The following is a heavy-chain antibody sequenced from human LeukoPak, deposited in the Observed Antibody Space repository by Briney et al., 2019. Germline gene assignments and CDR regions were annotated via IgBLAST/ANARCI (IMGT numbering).Heavy chain of an antibody. J-gene: IGHJ4*02. CDR1: GFTFSGYW. CDR2: INSDGSST. V-gene: IGHV3-74*01. Sequence: GGSLRLSCAASGFTFSGYWMHWVRPAPGRGLVGVSRINSDGSSTRYADSVKGRFTISIDNAKNTLYLQMNSLKTEDTAVYYCTTSDYFDYWGQGTMVTVSS. CDR3: TTSDYFDY.